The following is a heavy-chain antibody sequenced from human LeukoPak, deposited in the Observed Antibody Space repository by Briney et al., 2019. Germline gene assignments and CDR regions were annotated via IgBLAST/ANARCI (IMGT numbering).Heavy chain of an antibody. J-gene: IGHJ6*03. CDR3: ARVASSGSPYYYYYYMDV. V-gene: IGHV4-59*01. CDR1: GFTFDDYG. Sequence: GSLRLSCAASGFTFDDYGMSWIRQPPGKGLEWIGYIYYSGSTNYNPSLKSRVTISVDTSKNQFSLKLSSVTAADTAVYYCARVASSGSPYYYYYYMDVWGKGTTVTISS. CDR2: IYYSGST. D-gene: IGHD3-22*01.